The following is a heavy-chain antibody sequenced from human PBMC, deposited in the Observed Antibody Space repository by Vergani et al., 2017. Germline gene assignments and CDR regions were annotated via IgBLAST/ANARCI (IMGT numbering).Heavy chain of an antibody. D-gene: IGHD2-2*01. J-gene: IGHJ4*02. CDR3: ARDYCSSTSCFLDY. CDR2: IYTSGST. CDR1: GGSISSYY. V-gene: IGHV4-4*07. Sequence: QVQLQESGPGLVKPSETLSLTCTVSGGSISSYYWSWILQPAGKGLEWIGRIYTSGSTNYNPSLKSRVTMSVDTSKNQFSLKLSSVTAADTAVYYCARDYCSSTSCFLDYWGQGTLVTVSS.